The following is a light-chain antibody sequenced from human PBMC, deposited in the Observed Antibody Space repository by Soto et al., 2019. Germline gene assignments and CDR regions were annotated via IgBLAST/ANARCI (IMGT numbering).Light chain of an antibody. CDR2: TNN. J-gene: IGLJ2*01. CDR3: ASWDDNLNCPE. V-gene: IGLV1-44*01. CDR1: SSNIGVNP. Sequence: QSVLTQPPSASGTPGQRVTISCSGSSSNIGVNPVNWYQQIPGTAPKLLIYTNNQRSSGVPDRFSGSKSGTSASLAISGLQAGDEAIYYCASWDDNLNCPEFGGGTKVTVL.